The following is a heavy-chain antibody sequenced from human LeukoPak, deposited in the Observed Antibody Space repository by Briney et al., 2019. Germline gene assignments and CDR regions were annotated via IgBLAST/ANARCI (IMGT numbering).Heavy chain of an antibody. CDR2: MNPNSGNT. J-gene: IGHJ5*02. CDR1: GYTFTSYD. D-gene: IGHD3-10*01. V-gene: IGHV1-8*01. CDR3: ARGRKVRGVPRGSFDP. Sequence: GASVKVSCKASGYTFTSYDINWVRQATGQGLEWMGWMNPNSGNTGYAQKFQGRVTMTRNTSISTAYMELSSLRSEDTAVYYCARGRKVRGVPRGSFDPWGQGTLVTVSS.